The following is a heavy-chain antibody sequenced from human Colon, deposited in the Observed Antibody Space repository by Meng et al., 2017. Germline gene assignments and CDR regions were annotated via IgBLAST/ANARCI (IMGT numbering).Heavy chain of an antibody. V-gene: IGHV4-4*03. CDR3: ASSDYYRSDY. Sequence: QRPLQTSGPGLGQSPWALSITCAVPRGSSSRSDWGSCVRQPPGKGLEWIGETSHSGSTHYSPSLNSRVTISLDKSKNQLSLKLNSVTAADTAVYYCASSDYYRSDYWGQGTLVTVSS. CDR2: TSHSGST. CDR1: RGSSSRSDW. D-gene: IGHD3-22*01. J-gene: IGHJ4*02.